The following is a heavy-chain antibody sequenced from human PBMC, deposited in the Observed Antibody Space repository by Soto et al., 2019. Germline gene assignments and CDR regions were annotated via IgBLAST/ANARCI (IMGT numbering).Heavy chain of an antibody. J-gene: IGHJ4*02. D-gene: IGHD6-6*01. CDR3: AASLSSPWYFDY. V-gene: IGHV1-8*01. CDR1: GYTFTSYD. Sequence: ASVKVSCKTSGYTFTSYDINWVRQATGQGLEWMGWMNPNSGNTGYAQKFQGRVTMTRNTSISTAYMELSSLRSEDTAVYYCAASLSSPWYFDYWGQGTLVTVSS. CDR2: MNPNSGNT.